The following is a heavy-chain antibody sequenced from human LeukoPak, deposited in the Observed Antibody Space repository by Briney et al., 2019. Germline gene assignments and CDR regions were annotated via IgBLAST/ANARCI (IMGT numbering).Heavy chain of an antibody. CDR2: ISGSGGST. D-gene: IGHD3-9*01. CDR1: GLTFSSYA. Sequence: GGSLRLSCAASGLTFSSYAMSWVRQAPGKGLEWVSVISGSGGSTYYADSVKGRFTISSDNSKNTLYLQMNSLRAEDTAVYYCARGPILTGYFNNWFDPWGQGTLVTVSS. J-gene: IGHJ5*02. V-gene: IGHV3-23*01. CDR3: ARGPILTGYFNNWFDP.